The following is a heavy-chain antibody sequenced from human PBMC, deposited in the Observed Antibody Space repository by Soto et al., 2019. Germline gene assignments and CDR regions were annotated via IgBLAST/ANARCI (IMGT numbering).Heavy chain of an antibody. CDR3: ARFWFYYYYMDV. J-gene: IGHJ6*03. Sequence: SETLSLTCAVYGGSFSGYYWSWIRQPPGKGLEWIGEINHSGSTNYNPSLKSRVTISVDTSKNQFSLKLSSVTAAGTAVYYCARFWFYYYYMDVWGKGTTVTVSS. CDR1: GGSFSGYY. CDR2: INHSGST. V-gene: IGHV4-34*01. D-gene: IGHD3-9*01.